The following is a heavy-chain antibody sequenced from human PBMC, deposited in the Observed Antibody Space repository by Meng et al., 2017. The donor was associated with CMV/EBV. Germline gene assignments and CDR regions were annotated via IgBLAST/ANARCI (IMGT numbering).Heavy chain of an antibody. J-gene: IGHJ6*02. CDR1: GYTFTSYE. V-gene: IGHV1-8*03. CDR3: ARVGHSGYDFIYYYYGMDV. CDR2: MNPNSGNT. Sequence: ASVKVSCKASGYTFTSYEINWVRQATGQGLEWMGWMNPNSGNTGYAQKFQGRVTITRNTSISTAYMELSSLRSEDTAVYYCARVGHSGYDFIYYYYGMDVWGQGTTVTVSS. D-gene: IGHD5-12*01.